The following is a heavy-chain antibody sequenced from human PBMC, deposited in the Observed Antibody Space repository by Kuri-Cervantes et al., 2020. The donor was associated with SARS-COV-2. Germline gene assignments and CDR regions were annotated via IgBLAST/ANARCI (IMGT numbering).Heavy chain of an antibody. D-gene: IGHD4-17*01. V-gene: IGHV4-39*01. J-gene: IGHJ4*02. CDR1: GDSISSNSCF. CDR3: ARHDLTTETTRERGLDY. CDR2: IYYSGST. Sequence: ESLKISCTVSGDSISSNSCFWGWIRQPPGRGLEWIGSIYYSGSTYYNPSLKSRVTIFVDTSKNQFSVKLRSVTAADTAVYYCARHDLTTETTRERGLDYWGQGTLVTVSS.